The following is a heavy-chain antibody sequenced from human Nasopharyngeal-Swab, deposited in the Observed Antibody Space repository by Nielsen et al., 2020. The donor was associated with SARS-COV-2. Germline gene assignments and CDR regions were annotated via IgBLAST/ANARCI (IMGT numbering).Heavy chain of an antibody. V-gene: IGHV1-18*01. D-gene: IGHD3-3*01. CDR2: ISAYNGNT. CDR1: GYTFTSYG. CDR3: ARAPARSTIFGVVVGTGKFDY. Sequence: ASVKVSGKASGYTFTSYGISWVRQAPGQGLEWMGWISAYNGNTNYAQKLQGRVTMTTDTSTSTAYMELRSLRSEDTAVYYCARAPARSTIFGVVVGTGKFDYWGQGTLVTVSS. J-gene: IGHJ4*02.